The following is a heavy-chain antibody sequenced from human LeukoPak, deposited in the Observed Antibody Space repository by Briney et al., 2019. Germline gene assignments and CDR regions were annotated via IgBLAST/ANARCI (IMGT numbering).Heavy chain of an antibody. CDR1: GYSISRGYF. CDR2: MFHSGST. V-gene: IGHV4-38-2*02. Sequence: SETLSLTCTVSGYSISRGYFWGWIRQSPGKGLEWIASMFHSGSTYYNPSLKSRVTMSVDTSKNQFSLRLSSVTAADTAVYYWAKDRGSSWLNWFAPWGQGTPVTVSS. J-gene: IGHJ5*02. D-gene: IGHD6-13*01. CDR3: AKDRGSSWLNWFAP.